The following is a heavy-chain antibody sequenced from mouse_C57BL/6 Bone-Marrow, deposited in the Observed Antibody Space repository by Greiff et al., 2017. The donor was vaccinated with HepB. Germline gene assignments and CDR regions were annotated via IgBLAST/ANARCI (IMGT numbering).Heavy chain of an antibody. D-gene: IGHD2-2*01. CDR2: IYPRSGNT. CDR3: DGYPRFAY. V-gene: IGHV1-81*01. J-gene: IGHJ3*01. Sequence: VQLQQSGAELARPGASVKLSCKASGYTFTSYGISWVKQRTGQGLEWIGEIYPRSGNTYYNEKFKGKATLTADKSSSTAYMELRSLTSEDSAVYFCDGYPRFAYWGQGTLVTVSA. CDR1: GYTFTSYG.